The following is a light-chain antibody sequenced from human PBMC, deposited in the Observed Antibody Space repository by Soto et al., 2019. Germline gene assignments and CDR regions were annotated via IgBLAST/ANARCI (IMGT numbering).Light chain of an antibody. CDR3: QQYGSSPPVT. Sequence: EIVLTQSPGTLSLSPGERATLSCRASQSVRSNYLAWYQQKPGQAPRLLIYNSSTRATGIPDRFSGSGSGTDFTLTISRLEPEDFAVYYCQQYGSSPPVTFGQGTKVEIK. J-gene: IGKJ1*01. V-gene: IGKV3-20*01. CDR1: QSVRSNY. CDR2: NSS.